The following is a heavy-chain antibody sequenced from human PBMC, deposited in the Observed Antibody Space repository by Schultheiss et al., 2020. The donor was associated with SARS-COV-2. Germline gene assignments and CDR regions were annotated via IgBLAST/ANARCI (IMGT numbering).Heavy chain of an antibody. J-gene: IGHJ4*02. V-gene: IGHV3-23*01. Sequence: GESLKISCAASGFTFSSYAMSWVRQAPGKGLEWVSAISGSGGSTYYADSVKGRFTISRDNSKNTLYLQMNSLRAEDTAVYYCAKDAGSWGSSSGGLDYWGQGTLVTVSS. D-gene: IGHD6-6*01. CDR3: AKDAGSWGSSSGGLDY. CDR2: ISGSGGST. CDR1: GFTFSSYA.